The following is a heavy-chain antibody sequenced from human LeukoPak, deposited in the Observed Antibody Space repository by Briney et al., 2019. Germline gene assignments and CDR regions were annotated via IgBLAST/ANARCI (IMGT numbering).Heavy chain of an antibody. CDR2: IYYSGST. CDR1: GGSISSYY. CDR3: ARRYYYDSSGYYSLFY. D-gene: IGHD3-22*01. J-gene: IGHJ4*02. Sequence: PSETLSLTCTVSGGSISSYYWSWIRQPPGKGLEWIGYIYYSGSTNYNPSLKSRVTISVDTSKNQFSLKLSSVTAADTAVYYCARRYYYDSSGYYSLFYWGQGTLVTVSS. V-gene: IGHV4-59*01.